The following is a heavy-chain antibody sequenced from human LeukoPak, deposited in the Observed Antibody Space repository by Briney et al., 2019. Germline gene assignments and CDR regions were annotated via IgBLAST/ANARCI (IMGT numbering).Heavy chain of an antibody. V-gene: IGHV4-61*01. CDR2: IYYSGST. CDR1: GGSVSSGSYY. CDR3: ARDSRDYGSFDY. Sequence: SETLSLTCTVSGGSVSSGSYYWSWIRQPPGKGLEWIGYIYYSGSTNYSPSLKSRVTISVDTSKNQFSLKLSSVTAADTAVYYCARDSRDYGSFDYWGQGTLVTVSS. D-gene: IGHD4-17*01. J-gene: IGHJ4*02.